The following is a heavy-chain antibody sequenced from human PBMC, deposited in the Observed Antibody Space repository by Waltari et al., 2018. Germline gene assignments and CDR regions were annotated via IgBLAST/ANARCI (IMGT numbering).Heavy chain of an antibody. D-gene: IGHD3-22*01. CDR3: AKSYYDSSGYYADDAFDI. Sequence: QVQLVESGGGVVQPGGSLRLSCAASGFTFSSYGMHWVRQAPGKGLEWVAFIRYDGSNKYYADSVKGRFTISRDNSKNTLYLQMNSLRAEDTAVYYCAKSYYDSSGYYADDAFDIWGQGTMVTVSS. CDR2: IRYDGSNK. V-gene: IGHV3-30*02. CDR1: GFTFSSYG. J-gene: IGHJ3*02.